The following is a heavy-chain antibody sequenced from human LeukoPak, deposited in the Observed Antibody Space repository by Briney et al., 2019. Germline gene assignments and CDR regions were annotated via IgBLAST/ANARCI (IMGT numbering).Heavy chain of an antibody. Sequence: GGSPRLSCTASGFSVSTYAMNWVRQAPGKGLEWVSGISVSGDNTYYADSVKGRFTISRDNSRNTLYLQMNSLRAEDTAVYYCATAGRLSYYFDYWGQGTLVTVSS. D-gene: IGHD6-6*01. CDR1: GFSVSTYA. CDR3: ATAGRLSYYFDY. CDR2: ISVSGDNT. V-gene: IGHV3-23*01. J-gene: IGHJ4*02.